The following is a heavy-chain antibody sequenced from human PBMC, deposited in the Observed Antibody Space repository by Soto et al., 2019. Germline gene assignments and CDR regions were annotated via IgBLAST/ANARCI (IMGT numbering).Heavy chain of an antibody. Sequence: DVQLLESGGGLTQPGGSLRLSCAASTSTFSTSAMNWVRQAPGKGLEWVSGISGSGIATYYTDSVKGRFTISRDNSKNTVFLQMNNLSAEDTAIYSGARDGGTYYRNRYWFFDLWGRGTLVTVSS. V-gene: IGHV3-23*01. CDR3: ARDGGTYYRNRYWFFDL. D-gene: IGHD3-22*01. J-gene: IGHJ2*01. CDR1: TSTFSTSA. CDR2: ISGSGIAT.